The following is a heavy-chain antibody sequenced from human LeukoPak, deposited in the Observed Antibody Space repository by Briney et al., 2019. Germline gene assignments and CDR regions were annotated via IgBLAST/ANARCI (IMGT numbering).Heavy chain of an antibody. V-gene: IGHV4-59*12. CDR3: ARGPTRPVVTYPQGAFDI. D-gene: IGHD4-23*01. CDR1: GGSISSDY. Sequence: SETLSLTCTVSGGSISSDYWIWIRQPPGKGLESIGYIYYSGKTNYNPSLKSRVTISVDTSNNQFSLKLSSVTAADTAVYYCARGPTRPVVTYPQGAFDIWGQGTMVTVSS. CDR2: IYYSGKT. J-gene: IGHJ3*02.